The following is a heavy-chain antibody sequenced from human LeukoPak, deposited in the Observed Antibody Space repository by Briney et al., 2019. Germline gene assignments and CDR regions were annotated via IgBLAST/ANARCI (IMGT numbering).Heavy chain of an antibody. D-gene: IGHD1-1*01. V-gene: IGHV1-69*01. CDR1: GGTFSSYA. CDR3: ARDHGWNDMLGAANHYGMDV. Sequence: ASVKVSCKPSGGTFSSYAISWVRQAPGQGREWMGGIIPIFGTANYAQKLQGRVTITADESTSTAYLELSSLRSEDTAVYYCARDHGWNDMLGAANHYGMDVWGKGTTVTVSS. CDR2: IIPIFGTA. J-gene: IGHJ6*04.